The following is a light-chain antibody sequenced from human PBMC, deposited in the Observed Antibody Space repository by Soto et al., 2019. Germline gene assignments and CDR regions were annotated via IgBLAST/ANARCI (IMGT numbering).Light chain of an antibody. CDR1: SSNIGSNT. V-gene: IGLV1-44*01. CDR3: AAWDDSLNVVV. Sequence: QSVLTQPPSASGTPGQRVTISCSGSSSNIGSNTVNWYQQLPGTAPKLLIYSNNQRPSGVSDRFSGAKPGTSASLAISGLQSEDGADYYCAAWDDSLNVVVFGGGTKLTVL. J-gene: IGLJ2*01. CDR2: SNN.